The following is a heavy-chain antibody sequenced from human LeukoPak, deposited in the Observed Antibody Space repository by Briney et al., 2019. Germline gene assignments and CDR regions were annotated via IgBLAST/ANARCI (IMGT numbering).Heavy chain of an antibody. CDR1: GYSISSGYY. CDR2: IYTSGST. J-gene: IGHJ3*02. D-gene: IGHD3-16*02. Sequence: SETLSLTCTVSGYSISSGYYWSWIRQPAGKGLEWIGRIYTSGSTNYNPSLKSRVTISVDTSKNQFSLKLSSVTAADTAVYYCARDLGGMDYVWGSYRPFGIWGQGTMVTVSS. CDR3: ARDLGGMDYVWGSYRPFGI. V-gene: IGHV4-61*02.